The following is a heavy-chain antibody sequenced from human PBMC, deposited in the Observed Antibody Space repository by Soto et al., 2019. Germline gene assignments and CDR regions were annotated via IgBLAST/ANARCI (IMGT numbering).Heavy chain of an antibody. CDR2: ISYDGSNK. CDR1: GFTFSSYG. V-gene: IGHV3-30*18. Sequence: QVQLVESGGGVVQPGRSLRLSCAASGFTFSSYGMHWVRQAPGKGLEWVAVISYDGSNKYYADSVKGRFTISRDNSKNTLYLQMNSLRAEDTAVYYCAKDRRGYCSSTSCYGIDYWGQGTLVTVSS. J-gene: IGHJ4*02. CDR3: AKDRRGYCSSTSCYGIDY. D-gene: IGHD2-2*01.